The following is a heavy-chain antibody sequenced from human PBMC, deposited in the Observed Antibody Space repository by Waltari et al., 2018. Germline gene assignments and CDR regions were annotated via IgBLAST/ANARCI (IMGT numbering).Heavy chain of an antibody. J-gene: IGHJ3*02. CDR1: GYTFTGYY. CDR3: ARRPTMIVVVTDDAFDI. CDR2: INPNSGGT. V-gene: IGHV1-2*02. Sequence: QVQLVQSGAEVKKPGASVKVSCKASGYTFTGYYMHWVRPAPGQGLEWMGWINPNSGGTNYAQKFKGRVTMTRDTSISTAYMELSRLRSDDTAVYYCARRPTMIVVVTDDAFDIWGQGTMVTVSS. D-gene: IGHD3-22*01.